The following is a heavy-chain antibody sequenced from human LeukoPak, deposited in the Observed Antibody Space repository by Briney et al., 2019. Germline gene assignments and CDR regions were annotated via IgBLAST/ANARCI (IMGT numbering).Heavy chain of an antibody. Sequence: GGSLRLSCAASGFTFSGSAMHWVRQAPGKGLEWVAVISYDGSNKYFADSVKGRFTISRDNSKNTLYLQMNSLRAEDTAVYYCARSRRRELLRTYFDYWGQGTLVTVSS. J-gene: IGHJ4*02. CDR1: GFTFSGSA. D-gene: IGHD1-26*01. CDR3: ARSRRRELLRTYFDY. CDR2: ISYDGSNK. V-gene: IGHV3-30*04.